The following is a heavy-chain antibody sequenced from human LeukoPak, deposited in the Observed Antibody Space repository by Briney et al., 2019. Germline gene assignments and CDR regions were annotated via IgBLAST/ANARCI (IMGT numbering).Heavy chain of an antibody. CDR1: GGSISSSSYY. CDR2: IYYSGST. D-gene: IGHD2-21*01. J-gene: IGHJ4*02. V-gene: IGHV4-39*07. Sequence: SETLSLTCTVSGGSISSSSYYWGWIRQPPGKGLEWIGSIYYSGSTYYNPSLKSRVTISVDTSKNQFSLKLSSVTAADTAVYYCARGDPYYFDYWGQGTLVTVSS. CDR3: ARGDPYYFDY.